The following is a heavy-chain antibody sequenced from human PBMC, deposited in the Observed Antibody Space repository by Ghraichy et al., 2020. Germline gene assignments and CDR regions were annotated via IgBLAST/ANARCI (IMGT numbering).Heavy chain of an antibody. J-gene: IGHJ5*02. CDR1: GFTFSSYA. V-gene: IGHV3-23*01. D-gene: IGHD2-2*01. CDR2: ISGSGGST. CDR3: AKDKLGYCSSTSCRDWGWFDP. Sequence: GGSLRLSCAASGFTFSSYAMSWVRKAPGKGLEWVSAISGSGGSTYYADSVKGRFTISRDNSKNTLYLQMNSLRAEDTAVYYCAKDKLGYCSSTSCRDWGWFDPWGQGTLVTVSS.